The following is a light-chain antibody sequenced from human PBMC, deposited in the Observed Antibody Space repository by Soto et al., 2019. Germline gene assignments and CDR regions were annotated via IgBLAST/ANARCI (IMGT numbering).Light chain of an antibody. J-gene: IGLJ1*01. CDR2: DVT. Sequence: QSVLTQPRSVSGSPGQSVTISCTGTSSDVAGYRYVSWYQQHPGKAPKVIIYDVTQRPSGVPDRFSGSKSGNAASLTISGTQAPDEADYSCCSYAAGQTKYVFGTGTKVTV. CDR1: SSDVAGYRY. CDR3: CSYAAGQTKYV. V-gene: IGLV2-11*01.